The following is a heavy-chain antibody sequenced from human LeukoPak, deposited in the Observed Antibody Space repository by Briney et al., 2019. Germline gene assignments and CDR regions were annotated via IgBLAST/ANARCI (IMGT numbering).Heavy chain of an antibody. J-gene: IGHJ4*02. Sequence: SETLSLTCTVSGGSISSSSYYWGWIRQPPGKGLEWIGSIYYSGSTYYNPSLKSRVTISVDTSKNQFSLKLSSVTAADTAVYYCARGELERRAWGQGTLVTVSS. V-gene: IGHV4-39*01. CDR3: ARGELERRA. D-gene: IGHD1-1*01. CDR1: GGSISSSSYY. CDR2: IYYSGST.